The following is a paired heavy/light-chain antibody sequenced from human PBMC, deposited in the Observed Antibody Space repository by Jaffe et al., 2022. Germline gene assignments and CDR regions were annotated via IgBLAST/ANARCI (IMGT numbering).Heavy chain of an antibody. D-gene: IGHD4-17*01. CDR1: GFTFDDYA. Sequence: EVQLVESGGGLVQPGRSLRLSCAASGFTFDDYAMHWVRQAPGKGLEWVSGISWNSGSIGYADSVKGRFTISRDNAKNSLYLQMNSLRAEDTALYYCAKDILGATVTTSPAFDYWGQGTLVTVSS. CDR2: ISWNSGSI. V-gene: IGHV3-9*01. J-gene: IGHJ4*02. CDR3: AKDILGATVTTSPAFDY.
Light chain of an antibody. Sequence: SSELTQDPAVSVALGQTVRITCQGDSLRSYYASWYQQKPGQAPVLVIYGKNNRPSGIPDRFSGSSSGNTASLTITGAQAEDEADYYCNSRDSSGNLVVFGGGTKLTVL. CDR3: NSRDSSGNLVV. CDR1: SLRSYY. CDR2: GKN. J-gene: IGLJ2*01. V-gene: IGLV3-19*01.